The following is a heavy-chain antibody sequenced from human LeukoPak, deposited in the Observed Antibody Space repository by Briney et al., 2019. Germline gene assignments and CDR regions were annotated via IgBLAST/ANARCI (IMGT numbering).Heavy chain of an antibody. J-gene: IGHJ4*02. D-gene: IGHD3-22*01. V-gene: IGHV3-21*01. Sequence: GGSLRLSCAASGFTFSSYSMNWVRQAPGKGLEWVSSISSSSSYIYYADSAKGRFTISRDNAKNSLYLQMNSLRAEDTAVYYCARSASADYYDSSGYPAFDYWGQGTLVTVSS. CDR3: ARSASADYYDSSGYPAFDY. CDR1: GFTFSSYS. CDR2: ISSSSSYI.